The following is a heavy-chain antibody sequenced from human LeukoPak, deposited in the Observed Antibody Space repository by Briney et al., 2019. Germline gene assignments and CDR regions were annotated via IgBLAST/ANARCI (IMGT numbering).Heavy chain of an antibody. D-gene: IGHD2-8*01. Sequence: RASVKVSCKASGYTFTSYGISWVRQAPGQGREWMGWISAYNGNRKYAQKLQGRVTMATDTSTSTAYMELRSLRSDDTAVYYCANGNRCTSPNCLGYYYFYMDVWGKGTTVSVSS. J-gene: IGHJ6*03. CDR3: ANGNRCTSPNCLGYYYFYMDV. CDR1: GYTFTSYG. V-gene: IGHV1-18*01. CDR2: ISAYNGNR.